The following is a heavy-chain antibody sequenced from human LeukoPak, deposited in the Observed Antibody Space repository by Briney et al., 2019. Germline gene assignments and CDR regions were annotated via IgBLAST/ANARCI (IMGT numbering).Heavy chain of an antibody. V-gene: IGHV3-30*18. CDR1: GFTFSSYG. CDR2: ISYDGSNK. Sequence: SGRSLRLPCAASGFTFSSYGMHWVRQAPGKGLEWVAVISYDGSNKYYADSVKGRFTISRDNSKNTLYLQMNSLRAEDTAVYYCAKVGRYYYDSSGYFDYWGQGTLVTVSS. D-gene: IGHD3-22*01. J-gene: IGHJ4*02. CDR3: AKVGRYYYDSSGYFDY.